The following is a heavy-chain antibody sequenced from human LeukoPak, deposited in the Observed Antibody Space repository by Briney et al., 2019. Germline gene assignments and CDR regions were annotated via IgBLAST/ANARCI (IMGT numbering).Heavy chain of an antibody. Sequence: GGSLRLSCAASGFTFSSYGMHGVRQAPGKGLERVAVISYDGSNKYYADSVKGRFTISRDNSKNTLYLQMNSLRAEDTAVYYCAKDRSRYYDSSGIWFDPWGQGTLVTVSS. CDR2: ISYDGSNK. D-gene: IGHD3-22*01. J-gene: IGHJ5*02. V-gene: IGHV3-30*18. CDR1: GFTFSSYG. CDR3: AKDRSRYYDSSGIWFDP.